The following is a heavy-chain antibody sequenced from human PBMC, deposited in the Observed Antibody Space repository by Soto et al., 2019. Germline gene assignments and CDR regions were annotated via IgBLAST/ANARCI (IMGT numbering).Heavy chain of an antibody. CDR3: ARDMVRQLVRGGGNYYYGMDV. D-gene: IGHD6-6*01. CDR1: GGCISSSY. V-gene: IGHV4-59*01. J-gene: IGHJ6*02. CDR2: IYYSRST. Sequence: SETLSLTCTVSGGCISSSYWGWFRQPPGKGLEWIGYIYYSRSTNYNPSLKSRVTISVDTSKNQFSLKLSSVTAADTAVYYCARDMVRQLVRGGGNYYYGMDVWGQGTTVTVSS.